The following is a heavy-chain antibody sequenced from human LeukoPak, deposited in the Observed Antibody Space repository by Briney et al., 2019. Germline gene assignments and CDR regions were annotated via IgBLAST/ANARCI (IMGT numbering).Heavy chain of an antibody. CDR2: IIPIFGTA. J-gene: IGHJ4*02. D-gene: IGHD4-17*01. CDR3: VRDYGDYSDY. Sequence: ASVKVSCKASGGTFSSYAISWVRQAPGQGLEWMGRIIPIFGTANYAQKFQGRVTITTDESTSTAYMELSSLRSEDTAVYYCVRDYGDYSDYWGQGTLVTVSS. CDR1: GGTFSSYA. V-gene: IGHV1-69*05.